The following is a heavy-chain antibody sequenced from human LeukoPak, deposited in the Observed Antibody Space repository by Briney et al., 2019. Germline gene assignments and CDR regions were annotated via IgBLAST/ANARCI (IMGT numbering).Heavy chain of an antibody. CDR2: IYYSGST. V-gene: IGHV4-59*01. CDR3: ARGNYYDSSGYGY. Sequence: SETLSLTCTVSGGSISSYYWSWIRQPPGKGLEWIGYIYYSGSTNYNPSLKSRVTISVDTSKNQFSLKLSSVTAADTAVYYCARGNYYDSSGYGYWGQGTLVTVSS. D-gene: IGHD3-22*01. J-gene: IGHJ4*02. CDR1: GGSISSYY.